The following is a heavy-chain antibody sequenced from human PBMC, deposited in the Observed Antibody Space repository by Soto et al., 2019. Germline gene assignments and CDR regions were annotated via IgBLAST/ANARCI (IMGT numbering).Heavy chain of an antibody. CDR2: MNPSSTNT. J-gene: IGHJ6*03. CDR1: GYKFTSYD. CDR3: ARASRSGYSYYVDV. V-gene: IGHV1-8*01. Sequence: ASVKVSCTGSGYKFTSYDINWVRQASGQGPEWMGWMNPSSTNTGYAQAFQGRVTMTRNTSESTAYMELSSLTPEDTAVYYCARASRSGYSYYVDVWGSGTTVTVSS. D-gene: IGHD3-3*01.